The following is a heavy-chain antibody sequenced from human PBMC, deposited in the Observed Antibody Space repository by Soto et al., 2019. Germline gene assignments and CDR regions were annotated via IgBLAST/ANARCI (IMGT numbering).Heavy chain of an antibody. J-gene: IGHJ4*02. CDR2: IYPGDSET. V-gene: IGHV5-51*01. CDR3: ARRDTGYEFDY. CDR1: AYSFTSYW. Sequence: EVQLVHSGAEVKKPGESLKISCKASAYSFTSYWIAWVRQMPGKGLEWMWIIYPGDSETRYSPSFQGQVTFSADKSINTAYLQWSSLKASDTAIYYCARRDTGYEFDYWGQGTLVTVSS. D-gene: IGHD3-9*01.